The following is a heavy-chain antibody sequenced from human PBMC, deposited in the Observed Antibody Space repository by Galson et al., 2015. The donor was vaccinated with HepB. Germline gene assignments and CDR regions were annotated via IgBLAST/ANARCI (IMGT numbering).Heavy chain of an antibody. D-gene: IGHD3-22*01. CDR2: ISAYNGNT. CDR1: GYTFTRYG. Sequence: SVKVSCKASGYTFTRYGISWVRQAPGQGLEWMGWISAYNGNTNYAQKLQGRVTMTTDTSTSTAYMELRSLRSDDTAVYYCARAFITMIVPEAFDIWGQGTMVTVSS. V-gene: IGHV1-18*04. CDR3: ARAFITMIVPEAFDI. J-gene: IGHJ3*02.